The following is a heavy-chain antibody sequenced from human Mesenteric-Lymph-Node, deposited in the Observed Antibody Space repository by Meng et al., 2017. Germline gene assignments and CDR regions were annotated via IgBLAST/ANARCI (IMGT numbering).Heavy chain of an antibody. J-gene: IGHJ3*02. CDR3: ARERGMGGAFDI. CDR1: GYTFTSYG. V-gene: IGHV1-18*01. CDR2: ISADNGNT. Sequence: ASVMVSCKASGYTFTSYGISWVRQAPGQGLEWMGWISADNGNTNYAQKLQGRVTMTTDTSTSTAYMELRSLRSEDTAVYYCARERGMGGAFDIWGQGTMVTVSS. D-gene: IGHD3-16*01.